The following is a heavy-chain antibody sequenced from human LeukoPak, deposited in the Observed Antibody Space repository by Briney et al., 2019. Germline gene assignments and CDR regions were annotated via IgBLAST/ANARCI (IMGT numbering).Heavy chain of an antibody. CDR2: IYTSGST. CDR3: ARDRGGYCSSTSCYAGYWFDP. D-gene: IGHD2-2*01. CDR1: GDSISSGNYY. Sequence: PSQTLSLTCTVSGDSISSGNYYWTWIRQPAGKGLEWIGHIYTSGSTNYNPSLKSRVTTSVDTSKNQFSLKLSSVTAADTAVYYCARDRGGYCSSTSCYAGYWFDPWGQGTLVTVSS. J-gene: IGHJ5*02. V-gene: IGHV4-61*09.